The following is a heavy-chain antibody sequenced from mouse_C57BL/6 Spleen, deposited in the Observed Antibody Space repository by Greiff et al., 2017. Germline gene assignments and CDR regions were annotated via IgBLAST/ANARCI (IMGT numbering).Heavy chain of an antibody. CDR1: GFTFSDYG. CDR2: ISSGSSTI. Sequence: EVKLVASGGGLVKPGGSLKLSCAASGFTFSDYGMHWVRQAPEKGLEWVAYISSGSSTIYYADTVKGRFTIFRDNAKNTLFLQMTSLRSEDTAMYYCAMRNLGSSLYFDVWGTGTTVTVSS. V-gene: IGHV5-17*01. D-gene: IGHD1-1*01. CDR3: AMRNLGSSLYFDV. J-gene: IGHJ1*03.